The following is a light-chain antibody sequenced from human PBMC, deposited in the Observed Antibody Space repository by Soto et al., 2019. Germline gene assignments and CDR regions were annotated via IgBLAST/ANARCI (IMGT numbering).Light chain of an antibody. CDR2: DDN. Sequence: SYDLTQLPSVSVAPGQTARITCWGNNIGSTSVHWYQQRPGQAPVLVVYDDNDRPSGIPERFSGSNSENTATLTITRVEAGDEADYYCQVWNITTDHYVFGTGTKVTVL. CDR3: QVWNITTDHYV. CDR1: NIGSTS. J-gene: IGLJ1*01. V-gene: IGLV3-21*02.